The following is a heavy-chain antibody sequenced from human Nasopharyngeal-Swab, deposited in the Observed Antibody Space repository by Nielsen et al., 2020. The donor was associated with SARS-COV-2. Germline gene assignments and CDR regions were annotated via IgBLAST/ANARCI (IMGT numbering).Heavy chain of an antibody. CDR2: IYSGGSST. D-gene: IGHD7-27*01. J-gene: IGHJ6*02. V-gene: IGHV3-23*03. Sequence: GGSLRLSCAASGFTFSSYAMSWVRQAPGKGLEWVSVIYSGGSSTYYEDSVTGRFTISSYNSKNTLYLQMNSLRAEDTAVYYCAKDGTLLGYYYYGMDVWGQGTTVTVSS. CDR3: AKDGTLLGYYYYGMDV. CDR1: GFTFSSYA.